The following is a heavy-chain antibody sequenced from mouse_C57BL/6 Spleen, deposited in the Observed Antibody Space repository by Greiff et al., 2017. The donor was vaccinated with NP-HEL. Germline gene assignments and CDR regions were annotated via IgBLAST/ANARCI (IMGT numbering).Heavy chain of an antibody. D-gene: IGHD1-1*01. V-gene: IGHV14-3*01. CDR1: GFNIKNTY. J-gene: IGHJ2*01. CDR3: ARWYYGSSYPDD. Sequence: EVKLVESVAELVRPGASVKLSCTASGFNIKNTYMHWVKQRPEQGLEWIGRIDPANGNTKYAPKFQGKATITADKSSNTAYLQLSSLTSEDTAIYCCARWYYGSSYPDDWGQGTTLTVSS. CDR2: IDPANGNT.